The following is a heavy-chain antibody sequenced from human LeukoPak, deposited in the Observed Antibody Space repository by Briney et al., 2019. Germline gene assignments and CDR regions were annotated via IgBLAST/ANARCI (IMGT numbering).Heavy chain of an antibody. Sequence: PGGSLRLSCAASGFTFSIYSMNWVRQAPGKGLEWVSSISSSSSYIYYADSVKGRFTISRDNAKNSLYLQMNSLRAEDTAVYYCASQLSSRGYSGYDPNGDFDYWGQGTLVTVSS. CDR1: GFTFSIYS. CDR2: ISSSSSYI. J-gene: IGHJ4*02. D-gene: IGHD5-12*01. V-gene: IGHV3-21*01. CDR3: ASQLSSRGYSGYDPNGDFDY.